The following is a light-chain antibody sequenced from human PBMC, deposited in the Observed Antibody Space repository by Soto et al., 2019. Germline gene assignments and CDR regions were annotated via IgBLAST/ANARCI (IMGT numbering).Light chain of an antibody. J-gene: IGLJ1*01. CDR2: GNT. Sequence: QLVLTQPPSVSGAPGQRVTISCTGSNSNIGAGYDVHWYKHLPGTAPKLLISGNTNRPSGVSDRFSGSKSGTSASLAITGLQTEDEADYYCQSYDSRLSVVFGTGTKLTVL. V-gene: IGLV1-40*01. CDR3: QSYDSRLSVV. CDR1: NSNIGAGYD.